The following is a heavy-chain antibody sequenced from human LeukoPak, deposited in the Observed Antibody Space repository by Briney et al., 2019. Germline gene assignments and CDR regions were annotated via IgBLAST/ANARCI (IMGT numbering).Heavy chain of an antibody. V-gene: IGHV3-21*01. CDR1: GFTCSSYS. CDR2: ISSSSSYI. Sequence: GGSLRLSCAASGFTCSSYSMNWVRQAPGKGLEWVSSISSSSSYIYYADSVKGRFTISRDNAKNSLYLQMNSLRAEDTAVYYCARDGQQLVRVFDYWGQGTLVTVSS. D-gene: IGHD6-13*01. CDR3: ARDGQQLVRVFDY. J-gene: IGHJ4*02.